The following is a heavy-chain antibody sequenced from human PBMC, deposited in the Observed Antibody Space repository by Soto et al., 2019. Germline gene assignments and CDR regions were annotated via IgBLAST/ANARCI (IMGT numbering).Heavy chain of an antibody. CDR1: GFTFSSYA. CDR3: ARKVDTAMDDAFDI. D-gene: IGHD5-18*01. Sequence: GGSLRLSCAASGFTFSSYAMHWVRQAPGKGLEYVSAISSNGGSTYYANSVKGRFTISRVNSKNTLYLQMGSLGAEDMAVYSCARKVDTAMDDAFDIWGQGTMVTVSS. V-gene: IGHV3-64*01. CDR2: ISSNGGST. J-gene: IGHJ3*02.